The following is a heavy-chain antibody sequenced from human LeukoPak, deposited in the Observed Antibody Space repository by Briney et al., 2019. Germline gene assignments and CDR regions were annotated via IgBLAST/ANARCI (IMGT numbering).Heavy chain of an antibody. CDR1: GFTLNNYA. CDR3: ARTDGGVFGDI. J-gene: IGHJ3*02. D-gene: IGHD3-3*01. V-gene: IGHV3-23*01. Sequence: PGGSLRLSCAASGFTLNNYAMSWVRQAPGKGLEWVSATSSSDAGTYHADSVRGRFTISRDNSKNTLYLQMNSLRAEDTAVYYCARTDGGVFGDIWGQGTMVTVSS. CDR2: TSSSDAGT.